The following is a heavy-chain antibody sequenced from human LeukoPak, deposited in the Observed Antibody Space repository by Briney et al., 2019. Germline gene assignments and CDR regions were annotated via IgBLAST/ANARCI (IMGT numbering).Heavy chain of an antibody. D-gene: IGHD4-11*01. CDR3: ARAWVSGTVTTGQVFDY. J-gene: IGHJ4*02. Sequence: SVKVSCKASGGTFISYAISWVRQAPGQGLEWMGGIIPIFGTANYAQKFQGRVTTTADESTSTAYMEMSSLRSEDTAVYYCARAWVSGTVTTGQVFDYWGQGTLVTVSS. CDR2: IIPIFGTA. CDR1: GGTFISYA. V-gene: IGHV1-69*01.